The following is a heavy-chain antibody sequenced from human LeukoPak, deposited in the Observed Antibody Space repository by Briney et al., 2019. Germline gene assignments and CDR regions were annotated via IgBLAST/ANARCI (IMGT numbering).Heavy chain of an antibody. D-gene: IGHD6-19*01. CDR1: GGSISSSSYY. CDR2: IYYGGST. Sequence: SETLSLICTVSGGSISSSSYYWGWIRQPPGKGLEWIGSIYYGGSTYNNPSLKSRVTISVDTSKNQFSLKLSSVTAADTAVYFCAREISGWQYYFDYWGQGTLVTVSS. CDR3: AREISGWQYYFDY. J-gene: IGHJ4*02. V-gene: IGHV4-39*02.